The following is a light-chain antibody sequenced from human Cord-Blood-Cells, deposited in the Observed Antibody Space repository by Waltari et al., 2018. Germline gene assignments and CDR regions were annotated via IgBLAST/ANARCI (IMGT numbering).Light chain of an antibody. J-gene: IGKJ2*01. CDR1: QSVSRN. V-gene: IGKV3-15*01. CDR2: GSS. CDR3: QQYKNWPPYT. Sequence: EIVMTQSPATLSVSLGERATLSCRASQSVSRNLAWYQQKPGQAPRLLIDGSSTRATGIPARFIGSESGTEFTLTISSLQSEDFAFYYCQQYKNWPPYTFGQGTKLEIK.